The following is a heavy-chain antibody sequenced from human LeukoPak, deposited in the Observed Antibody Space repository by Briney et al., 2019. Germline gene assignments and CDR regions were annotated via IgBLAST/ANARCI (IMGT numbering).Heavy chain of an antibody. CDR3: AKDMVRVAFDY. D-gene: IGHD3-10*01. Sequence: GGSLRLSCAASGFTFSSYSMNWVRQAPGKGLEWVSSISSSSGYIYYADSVKGRFTISRDNAKNSLFLQMNSLRAEDTAVYYCAKDMVRVAFDYWGQGTLVTVSS. CDR1: GFTFSSYS. CDR2: ISSSSGYI. J-gene: IGHJ4*02. V-gene: IGHV3-21*04.